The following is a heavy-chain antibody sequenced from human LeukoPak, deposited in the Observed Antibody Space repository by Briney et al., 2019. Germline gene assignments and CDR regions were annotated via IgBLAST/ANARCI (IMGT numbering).Heavy chain of an antibody. CDR3: APDLRGSAWSLDD. V-gene: IGHV3-23*01. CDR1: GFTFSNYA. D-gene: IGHD6-13*01. J-gene: IGHJ4*02. Sequence: GGSLRLSCTASGFTFSNYALGWVRQAPGKGLEWVSLISGSGGGTYFADSVRGRFTISRDNSKNTLYLQMDGLRAEDTAIYYCAPDLRGSAWSLDDWGQGTLVTVSS. CDR2: ISGSGGGT.